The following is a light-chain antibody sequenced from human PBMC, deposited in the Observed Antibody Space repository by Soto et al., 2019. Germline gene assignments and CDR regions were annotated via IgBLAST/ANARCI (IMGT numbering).Light chain of an antibody. CDR2: GAS. CDR3: QQYTAASGIFT. J-gene: IGKJ3*01. CDR1: QRVNSNY. V-gene: IGKV3-20*01. Sequence: VLTQSPGTLSLSPGERATLSCRASQRVNSNYFAWYQQKTGQAPRLLDFGASTRATGIPDRFSGSGSGTDFILTISRVEPEDFAVYYCQQYTAASGIFTFGPGTRVDIK.